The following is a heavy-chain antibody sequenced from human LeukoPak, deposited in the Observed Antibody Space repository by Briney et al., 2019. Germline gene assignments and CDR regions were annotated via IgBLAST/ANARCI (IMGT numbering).Heavy chain of an antibody. D-gene: IGHD2-2*01. J-gene: IGHJ4*02. CDR1: GFTFSSYA. CDR2: ISYDGSNK. V-gene: IGHV3-30*04. Sequence: GGSLRLSCAASGFTFSSYAMHWVRQAPGKGLEWVAVISYDGSNKYYADSVKGRFTISRDNSKNTLYLQMNSLRAEDTAVYYCARDHCSSTNCPPYFDYWGQGTLATVSS. CDR3: ARDHCSSTNCPPYFDY.